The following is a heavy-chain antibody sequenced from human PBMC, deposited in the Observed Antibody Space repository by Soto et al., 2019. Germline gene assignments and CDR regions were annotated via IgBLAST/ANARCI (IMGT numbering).Heavy chain of an antibody. CDR3: ARRAAGFGVVHMDV. V-gene: IGHV3-21*01. D-gene: IGHD3-3*01. CDR2: ISSSSSYI. Sequence: SGGGLVKPGGSLRLSCAASGFTFSSYSMNWVRQAPGKGLEWVSSISSSSSYIYYADSVKGRFTISRDNAKNSLYLQMNSLRAEDTAVYYCARRAAGFGVVHMDVWGKGTTVTVSS. CDR1: GFTFSSYS. J-gene: IGHJ6*03.